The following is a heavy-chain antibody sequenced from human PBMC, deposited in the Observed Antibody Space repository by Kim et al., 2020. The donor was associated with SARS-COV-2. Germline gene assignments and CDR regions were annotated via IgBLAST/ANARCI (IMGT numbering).Heavy chain of an antibody. Sequence: SETLSLTCAVYGGSFSGYYWSWIRQPPGKGLEWIGEINHSGSTNYNPSLKSRVTISVDTSKNQFSLKLSSVTAADTAVYYCARGLDSSGYYNPYYFDYWGQGTLVTVSS. CDR3: ARGLDSSGYYNPYYFDY. D-gene: IGHD3-22*01. CDR1: GGSFSGYY. CDR2: INHSGST. V-gene: IGHV4-34*01. J-gene: IGHJ4*02.